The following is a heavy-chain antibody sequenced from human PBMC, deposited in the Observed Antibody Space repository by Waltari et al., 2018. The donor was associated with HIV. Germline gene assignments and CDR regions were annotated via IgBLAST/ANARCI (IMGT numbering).Heavy chain of an antibody. CDR1: GFTFLSYA. CDR3: AKVGLSGRWLLRRPFYFDY. V-gene: IGHV3-23*01. CDR2: ISGSGGDT. Sequence: QLLESGGNLVQPVGSLPLPCAASGFTFLSYAMTWVRQAPGKGLEWVSGISGSGGDTLFADSVKGRFTISRDASTVYLSMNRLTAEDTAVYYCAKVGLSGRWLLRRPFYFDYWGQGILVTVSS. J-gene: IGHJ4*02. D-gene: IGHD3-10*01.